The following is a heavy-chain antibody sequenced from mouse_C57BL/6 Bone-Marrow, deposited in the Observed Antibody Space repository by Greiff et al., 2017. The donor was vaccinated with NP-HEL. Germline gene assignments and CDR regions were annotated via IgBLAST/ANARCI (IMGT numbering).Heavy chain of an antibody. V-gene: IGHV1-64*01. CDR1: GYTFTSYW. D-gene: IGHD2-4*01. Sequence: VQLQQSGAELVKPGASVKLSCKASGYTFTSYWMHWVKQRPGQGLEWIGMIHPNSGSTNYNEKFKSKATLTVDKSSSTAYMQLSSLTSEDSAVYYCARRAYDYDERYFDYWGQGTTLTVSS. CDR2: IHPNSGST. CDR3: ARRAYDYDERYFDY. J-gene: IGHJ2*01.